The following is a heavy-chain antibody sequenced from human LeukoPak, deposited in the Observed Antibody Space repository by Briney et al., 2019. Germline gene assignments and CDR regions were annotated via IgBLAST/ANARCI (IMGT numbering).Heavy chain of an antibody. Sequence: GGSLRLSCAASGFTFSSYSMNWVRQAPGKGLERVSYISSGSSSVYYADSVKGRFTISRDNAKNSLYLQMNSLRAEDTAVYYCARDFRPLIVVVPADFDYWGQGTLVTVSS. CDR1: GFTFSSYS. J-gene: IGHJ4*02. D-gene: IGHD2-2*01. CDR3: ARDFRPLIVVVPADFDY. CDR2: ISSGSSSV. V-gene: IGHV3-48*01.